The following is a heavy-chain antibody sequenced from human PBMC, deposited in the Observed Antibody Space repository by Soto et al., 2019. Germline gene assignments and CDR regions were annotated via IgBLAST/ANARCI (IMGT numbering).Heavy chain of an antibody. V-gene: IGHV1-8*01. Sequence: QVRVVQSGAEVKKPGASVKVSCKTSGYTFTDYDINWVRQAPGQGLEWMGWVRPDHGNAGYARQFQGRITMTSDTSINTVFMELTNLRPEDTAVYYCAVTTGYWGQGTKVTVSS. D-gene: IGHD4-17*01. CDR3: AVTTGY. CDR2: VRPDHGNA. J-gene: IGHJ4*02. CDR1: GYTFTDYD.